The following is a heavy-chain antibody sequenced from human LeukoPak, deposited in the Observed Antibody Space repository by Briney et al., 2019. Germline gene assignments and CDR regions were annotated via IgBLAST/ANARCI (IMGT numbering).Heavy chain of an antibody. CDR1: GFTFSDYY. J-gene: IGHJ4*02. CDR3: ARDLFYDSSGYYFGY. CDR2: ISSSGSTI. Sequence: GGSLRLSCAASGFTFSDYYMSWIRQAPGKGLEWVSYISSSGSTIYYADFVKGRFTISRDNAKNSLYLQMNSLRAEDTAVYYCARDLFYDSSGYYFGYWGQGTLVTVSS. D-gene: IGHD3-22*01. V-gene: IGHV3-11*04.